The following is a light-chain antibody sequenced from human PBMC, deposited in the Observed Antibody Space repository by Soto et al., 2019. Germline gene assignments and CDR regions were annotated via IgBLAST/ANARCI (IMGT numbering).Light chain of an antibody. Sequence: EIVMTQSPPSLTVTPGEPASISCSSSQRLLHSNGNIFLDWYLQKPGQSPQLLIYLGFNRASGVPDRVSGSGAGTDFTLTIRRVEAEDAGIYYCMQALQTPYTFGPGTKLEIK. CDR2: LGF. V-gene: IGKV2-28*01. CDR3: MQALQTPYT. J-gene: IGKJ2*01. CDR1: QRLLHSNGNIF.